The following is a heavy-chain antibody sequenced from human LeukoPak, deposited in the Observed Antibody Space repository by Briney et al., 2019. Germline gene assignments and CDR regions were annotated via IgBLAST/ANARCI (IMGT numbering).Heavy chain of an antibody. V-gene: IGHV3-48*01. CDR2: ISSSSSTI. J-gene: IGHJ3*02. D-gene: IGHD3-9*01. CDR1: GFTFSSYS. Sequence: PGGSLRLSCAASGFTFSSYSMNWVRRAPGKGLEWVSYISSSSSTIYYADSVKGRFTISRDNAKNSLYLQMNSLRAEDTAVYYCAKVWTIRAFPYDAFDIWGQGTMVTVSS. CDR3: AKVWTIRAFPYDAFDI.